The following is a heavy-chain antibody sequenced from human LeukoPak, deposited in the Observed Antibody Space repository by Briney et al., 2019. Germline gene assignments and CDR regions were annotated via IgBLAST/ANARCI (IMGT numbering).Heavy chain of an antibody. D-gene: IGHD4-17*01. Sequence: SETLSLTCTVSGGSISSSSYYWGWIRQPPGKGLEWIGSIYYSGSTYYNPSLKSRVTISVDTSKNQFSLKLSSVTAADTAVYYCARGPYGDPNFDYWGQGTLVTVSS. J-gene: IGHJ4*02. CDR1: GGSISSSSYY. V-gene: IGHV4-39*07. CDR3: ARGPYGDPNFDY. CDR2: IYYSGST.